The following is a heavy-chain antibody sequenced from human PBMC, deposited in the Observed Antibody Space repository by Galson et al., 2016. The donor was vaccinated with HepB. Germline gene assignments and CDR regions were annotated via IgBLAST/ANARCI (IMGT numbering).Heavy chain of an antibody. CDR2: IGTAGDT. J-gene: IGHJ6*04. V-gene: IGHV3-13*01. Sequence: SLRLSCAASGLTFSRCDMHWVRQATGKGLEWVSAIGTAGDTYYPGSVRGRFTISRENSKNSLYLQMNSLTAGDTAVYYCARGKSDCSGGTCHYYGMDVWGKGTTVTVSS. D-gene: IGHD2-15*01. CDR3: ARGKSDCSGGTCHYYGMDV. CDR1: GLTFSRCD.